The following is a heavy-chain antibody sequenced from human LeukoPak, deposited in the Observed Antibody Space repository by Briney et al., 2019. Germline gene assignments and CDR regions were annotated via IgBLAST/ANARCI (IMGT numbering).Heavy chain of an antibody. D-gene: IGHD6-19*01. CDR3: ARRRVAVDY. CDR1: GGSISSSSYY. Sequence: SETLSLTCAVAGGSISSSSYYWGWIRQPPGKGLECIGSIYYSGSTYYNPSLNSRVTISVDTSKNQFSLKLSSVTAADTAVYHCARRRVAVDYWGQGTLVTVSS. J-gene: IGHJ4*02. CDR2: IYYSGST. V-gene: IGHV4-39*01.